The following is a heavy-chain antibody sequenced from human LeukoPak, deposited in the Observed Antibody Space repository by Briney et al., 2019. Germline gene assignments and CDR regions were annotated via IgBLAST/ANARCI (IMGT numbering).Heavy chain of an antibody. CDR2: IYYSGST. D-gene: IGHD3-22*01. CDR3: AGLRPSSGFSIDY. Sequence: SETLSLTCTVSGGSISSYYWSWIRQPPGKGLEWIGYIYYSGSTNYNPSLKSRVTISVDTSKNQFSLKLSSVTAADTAVYYCAGLRPSSGFSIDYWGQGALVTVSS. V-gene: IGHV4-59*08. J-gene: IGHJ4*02. CDR1: GGSISSYY.